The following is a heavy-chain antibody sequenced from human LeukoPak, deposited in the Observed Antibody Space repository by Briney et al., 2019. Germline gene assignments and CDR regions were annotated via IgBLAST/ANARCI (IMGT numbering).Heavy chain of an antibody. Sequence: GGSLRLSCTASGFAVSNNHMTWVRQAPGQGLEWVSVISDSGTTYYADSVKGRVTISRDNSRNTVYLQMNSLRAEDTALYYCARGYSRAAFDIWGQGTVVAVSS. CDR2: ISDSGTT. D-gene: IGHD2-15*01. CDR3: ARGYSRAAFDI. J-gene: IGHJ3*02. V-gene: IGHV3-66*01. CDR1: GFAVSNNH.